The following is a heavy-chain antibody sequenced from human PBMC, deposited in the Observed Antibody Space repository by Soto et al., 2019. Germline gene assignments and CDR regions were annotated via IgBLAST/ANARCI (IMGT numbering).Heavy chain of an antibody. J-gene: IGHJ4*02. D-gene: IGHD5-18*01. Sequence: PSETLSLTCTVSGGSIRSYYWSWIRQPPGEGLEWIGYIYYSGSTNYTPSLKSRVTISVDTSKNQFSLKLSSVTAADTAVYYCARGEIQLWKYYIDYWGQGTLVTVSS. CDR2: IYYSGST. V-gene: IGHV4-59*01. CDR3: ARGEIQLWKYYIDY. CDR1: GGSIRSYY.